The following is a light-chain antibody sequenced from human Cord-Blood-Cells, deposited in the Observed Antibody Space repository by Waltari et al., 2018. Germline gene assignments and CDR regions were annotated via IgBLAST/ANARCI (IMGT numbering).Light chain of an antibody. J-gene: IGLJ2*01. CDR3: SSYTSSSTVV. Sequence: QSALTQPASVSGSPGQSITISCTGTSSDVGGYNSLPWYQQQPGKAPKLMIYDVSNRPSGVSNRFSGSKSGNTASLTISGLQAEDEADYYCSSYTSSSTVVFGGGTKLTVL. CDR2: DVS. CDR1: SSDVGGYNS. V-gene: IGLV2-14*01.